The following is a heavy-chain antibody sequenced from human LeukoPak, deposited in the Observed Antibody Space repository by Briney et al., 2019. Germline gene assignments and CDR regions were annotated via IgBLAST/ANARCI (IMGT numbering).Heavy chain of an antibody. V-gene: IGHV3-53*01. D-gene: IGHD2-15*01. CDR2: IYAGGST. Sequence: GGSLRLSCAASGFTFSSYSMNWVRQAPGRGLEWVSFIYAGGSTYYADSVRGRFIMSRDNSKNTVYPQMNSLRAEDTAVYYCARRAGSYSHSYDYWGQGTLVTVSS. CDR1: GFTFSSYS. J-gene: IGHJ4*02. CDR3: ARRAGSYSHSYDY.